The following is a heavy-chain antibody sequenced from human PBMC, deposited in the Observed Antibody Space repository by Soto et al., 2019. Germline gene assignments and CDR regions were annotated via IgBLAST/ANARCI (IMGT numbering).Heavy chain of an antibody. Sequence: EVQLLESGGGLVQPGGSLRLSCAASGFTFSSYSMSWVRQAPGKGLEWVSSISGSGGSTYYADSVKGRFTISRDNSTTTLSLQMNSLRAEDTAVYYCAKVLLWFWGLPSISFDYWGQGTMVTVSS. V-gene: IGHV3-23*01. CDR1: GFTFSSYS. CDR3: AKVLLWFWGLPSISFDY. J-gene: IGHJ4*02. D-gene: IGHD3-10*01. CDR2: ISGSGGST.